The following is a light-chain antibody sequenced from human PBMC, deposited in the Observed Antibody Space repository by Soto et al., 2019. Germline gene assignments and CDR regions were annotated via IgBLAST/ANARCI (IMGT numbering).Light chain of an antibody. Sequence: ELVLTQSPGTLSLSPGERATLSCRASQSVSSSYLAWYQQKPGQAPRLLIYGASSKATGIPDRFSGSGSGTDFTLTIRRLEPEDFAVYYCQQFGSSPFFGGGTTVEIK. CDR3: QQFGSSPF. J-gene: IGKJ4*01. CDR2: GAS. V-gene: IGKV3-20*01. CDR1: QSVSSSY.